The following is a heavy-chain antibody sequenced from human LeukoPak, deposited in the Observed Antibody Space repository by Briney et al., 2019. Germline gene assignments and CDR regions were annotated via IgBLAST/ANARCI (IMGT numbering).Heavy chain of an antibody. D-gene: IGHD3-10*01. J-gene: IGHJ4*02. CDR1: GFTFSSYA. Sequence: GGSLRLSCAASGFTFSSYAMSWVRQAPGKGLEWVSAISGSGGSTYYADSVKGWFTISRDNSKNTLYLQMNSLRAEDTAVYYCAKVWVVRGTAYDYWGQGTLVTVSS. V-gene: IGHV3-23*01. CDR3: AKVWVVRGTAYDY. CDR2: ISGSGGST.